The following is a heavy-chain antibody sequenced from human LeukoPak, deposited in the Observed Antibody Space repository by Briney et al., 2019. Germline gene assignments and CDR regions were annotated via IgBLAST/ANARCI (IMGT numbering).Heavy chain of an antibody. D-gene: IGHD3-3*01. Sequence: PGGSLRLSCAASGFTFSSYSMTWVRQAPGKGLEWVSYISSSSSTIYYADSVKGRFTISRDNAKNSLYLDVNSLRAEDTAVYYCARDGPYSDSWSGPFPFDMWGQGTMVTVSS. V-gene: IGHV3-48*04. CDR1: GFTFSSYS. CDR3: ARDGPYSDSWSGPFPFDM. J-gene: IGHJ3*02. CDR2: ISSSSSTI.